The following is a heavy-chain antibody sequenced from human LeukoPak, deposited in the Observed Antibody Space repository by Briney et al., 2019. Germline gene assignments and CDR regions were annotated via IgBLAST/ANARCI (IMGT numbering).Heavy chain of an antibody. D-gene: IGHD6-19*01. CDR2: VTHSGSI. Sequence: PSETLSLTCAVYGGPFSAYYWFWIRQPPGKGLEGMGEVTHSGSINYNPSIKSRSTISVDTSKNQFSLRVTSVTAADTAVYYCARGRRSGLSGAVDHWGQGTLVTVSS. V-gene: IGHV4-34*01. J-gene: IGHJ5*02. CDR1: GGPFSAYY. CDR3: ARGRRSGLSGAVDH.